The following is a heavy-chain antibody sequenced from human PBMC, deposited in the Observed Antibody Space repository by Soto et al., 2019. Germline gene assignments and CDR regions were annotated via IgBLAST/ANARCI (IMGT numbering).Heavy chain of an antibody. CDR2: ISSSSNVI. Sequence: EVQLVESGGGLVQPRGSLRLSCVASGFTFSSYSMNWVRQAPGQGLEWVSYISSSSNVIYYADSVKGGFTISRDNAKNSLYLQINSVRDEDTAVYYCTTSVGASGYEFYWGQGTLVTVSS. CDR1: GFTFSSYS. CDR3: TTSVGASGYEFY. V-gene: IGHV3-48*02. J-gene: IGHJ4*02. D-gene: IGHD5-12*01.